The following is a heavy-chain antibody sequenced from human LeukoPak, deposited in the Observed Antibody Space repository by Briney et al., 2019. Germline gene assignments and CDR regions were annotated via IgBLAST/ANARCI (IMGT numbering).Heavy chain of an antibody. Sequence: GGSLRPSCAASGFTFSSYWMSWVRQAPGKGLEWVANIKQDGSEKYYVDSVKGRFTISRDNAKNSLYLQMNSLRAEDTAVYYCAREGESGYVWGSYRNFDYWGQGTLVTVSS. J-gene: IGHJ4*02. CDR1: GFTFSSYW. CDR2: IKQDGSEK. CDR3: AREGESGYVWGSYRNFDY. V-gene: IGHV3-7*01. D-gene: IGHD3-16*02.